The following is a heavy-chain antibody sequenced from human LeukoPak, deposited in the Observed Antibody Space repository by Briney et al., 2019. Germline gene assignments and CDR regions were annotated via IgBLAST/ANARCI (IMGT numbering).Heavy chain of an antibody. V-gene: IGHV4-4*07. D-gene: IGHD1-1*01. CDR2: IHFSGST. CDR1: RGSMSDYY. CDR3: AREPTESTTAY. Sequence: PSETLSLACTVSRGSMSDYYWSWIRQSAGGGLEWIGRIHFSGSTTYNPSLRSRVTMSLDTSKKQVSLRLTSVIAADSAIYYCAREPTESTTAYWGQGALVTVSS. J-gene: IGHJ4*02.